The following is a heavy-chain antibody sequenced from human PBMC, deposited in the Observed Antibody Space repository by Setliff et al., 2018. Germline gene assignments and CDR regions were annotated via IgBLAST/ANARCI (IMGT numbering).Heavy chain of an antibody. J-gene: IGHJ5*02. D-gene: IGHD2-2*01. Sequence: SETLSLTCTVSGGSISSGGYYWSWIRQHPGKGLEWIGYIYYSGSTYYNPSLKSRVTISVDTSKNQFSLKLSSVTAADTAVYYCARSQILYCSSTSCQPPGLWFDPWGQGTLVTVS. V-gene: IGHV4-31*02. CDR3: ARSQILYCSSTSCQPPGLWFDP. CDR1: GGSISSGGYY. CDR2: IYYSGST.